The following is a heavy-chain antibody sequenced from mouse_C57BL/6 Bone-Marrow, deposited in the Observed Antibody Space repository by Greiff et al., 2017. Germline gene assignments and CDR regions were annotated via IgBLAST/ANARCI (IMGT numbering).Heavy chain of an antibody. V-gene: IGHV1-7*01. CDR1: GYTFTSYW. Sequence: QVQLQQSGAELAKPGASVKLSCKASGYTFTSYWMHWEKQRPGQGLEWIGYINPSSGYTKYNQKFKDKATLTADKSSSTAYMQLSSLTYEDSAVDYYSRWWLLAMDYWGQGTSVTVSS. CDR3: SRWWLLAMDY. CDR2: INPSSGYT. J-gene: IGHJ4*01. D-gene: IGHD2-3*01.